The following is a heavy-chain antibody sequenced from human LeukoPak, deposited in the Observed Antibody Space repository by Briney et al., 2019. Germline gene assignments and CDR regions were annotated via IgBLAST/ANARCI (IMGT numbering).Heavy chain of an antibody. CDR3: ARSVDTAMVSISDY. Sequence: ASVKVSCKASGYTFTSYGISWVRQAPGQGLEWMGWISAYNGNTNYAQKLQGRVTMTTDTSTSTAYMELRSLRSDDTAVYYCARSVDTAMVSISDYWGQGTLVTVSS. D-gene: IGHD5-18*01. V-gene: IGHV1-18*01. CDR2: ISAYNGNT. CDR1: GYTFTSYG. J-gene: IGHJ4*02.